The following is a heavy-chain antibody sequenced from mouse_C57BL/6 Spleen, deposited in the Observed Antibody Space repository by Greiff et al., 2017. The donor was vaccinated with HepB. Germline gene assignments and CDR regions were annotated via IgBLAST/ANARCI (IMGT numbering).Heavy chain of an antibody. CDR2: IWSDGST. D-gene: IGHD1-1*01. J-gene: IGHJ4*01. CDR1: GFSLTSYG. V-gene: IGHV2-6*03. CDR3: TTHLYYYGSSYYAMDY. Sequence: VQLQQSGPGLVAPSQSLSITCTVSGFSLTSYGVHWVRQPPGKGLEWLVVIWSDGSTTYNSALKSRLSISEDNSKSQVFVKLNSLETDDTAMYCCTTHLYYYGSSYYAMDYWGQGTSVTVSS.